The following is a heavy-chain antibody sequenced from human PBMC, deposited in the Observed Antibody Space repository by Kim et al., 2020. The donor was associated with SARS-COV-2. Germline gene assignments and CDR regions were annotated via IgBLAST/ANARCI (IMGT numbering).Heavy chain of an antibody. V-gene: IGHV3-7*01. D-gene: IGHD2-15*01. CDR2: INQDGSEK. CDR3: AGGPDFDY. CDR1: GFTLGTYW. Sequence: GGSLRLSCVASGFTLGTYWMSWVRQAPGKGLEWVAYINQDGSEKYYVDSVKGRFTISRDNAKHSLYLQMDSLRAEDTAVYYCAGGPDFDYWGQGTLVTVSS. J-gene: IGHJ4*02.